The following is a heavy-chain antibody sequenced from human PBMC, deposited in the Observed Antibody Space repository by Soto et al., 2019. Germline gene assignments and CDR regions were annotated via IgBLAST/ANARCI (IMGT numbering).Heavy chain of an antibody. Sequence: ASVKVSCKASGYTFTRYTMNWVHQAPGQRLEWMGWINPDNGNTKSSQKFQDRVIITRDTSASTAYMDLSSLRSEDTAVYYCARGIATGQLDPWGQGTLVTVPS. CDR2: INPDNGNT. J-gene: IGHJ5*02. CDR1: GYTFTRYT. CDR3: ARGIATGQLDP. D-gene: IGHD2-15*01. V-gene: IGHV1-3*01.